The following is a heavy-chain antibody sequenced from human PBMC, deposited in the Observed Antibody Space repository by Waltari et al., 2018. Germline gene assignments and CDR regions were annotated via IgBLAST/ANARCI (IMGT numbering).Heavy chain of an antibody. CDR1: GFSLSTSGVG. CDR3: AHAQYYYDSSGSTFDY. J-gene: IGHJ4*02. D-gene: IGHD3-22*01. Sequence: QITLKESGPTLVKPTQTLTLTCTFSGFSLSTSGVGVGWIRQPPGKALEGLALIYWNDDKRYSPSLKSRLTITKDTSKNQVVLTMTNMEPVDTATYYCAHAQYYYDSSGSTFDYWGQGTLVTVSS. V-gene: IGHV2-5*01. CDR2: IYWNDDK.